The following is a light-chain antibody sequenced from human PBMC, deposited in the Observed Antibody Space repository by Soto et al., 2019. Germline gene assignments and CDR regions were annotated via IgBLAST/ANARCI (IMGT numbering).Light chain of an antibody. CDR2: GAS. Sequence: DIQMTQSPSTLSASVGDRVTITCRASQSISTWLAWYQQKPGKAPKVLIYGASSLESGVPSRFSGSGSGTEFTLTISSLQPDDFATYYCQQYKNYLTFGPG. CDR3: QQYKNYLT. V-gene: IGKV1-5*01. J-gene: IGKJ3*01. CDR1: QSISTW.